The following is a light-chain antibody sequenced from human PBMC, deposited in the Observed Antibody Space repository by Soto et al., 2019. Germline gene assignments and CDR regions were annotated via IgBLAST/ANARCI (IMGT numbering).Light chain of an antibody. Sequence: QSVLTQPASVSGSPGQSITISCTGTSSDVGAYDYVSWYQQHPDKAPKLMIYEVSNRPSGGSNRFSGSKSVNTATLTISGVQADDEADYYCSSYRSSSTRVFGTGTKLTVL. J-gene: IGLJ1*01. CDR3: SSYRSSSTRV. CDR1: SSDVGAYDY. CDR2: EVS. V-gene: IGLV2-14*03.